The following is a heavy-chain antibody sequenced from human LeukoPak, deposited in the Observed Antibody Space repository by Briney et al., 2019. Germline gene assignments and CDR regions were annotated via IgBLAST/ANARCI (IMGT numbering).Heavy chain of an antibody. CDR1: GFTFSTYV. D-gene: IGHD3-3*01. CDR2: ISGSGGST. V-gene: IGHV3-23*01. J-gene: IGHJ4*02. Sequence: GGSLRLSCAASGFTFSTYVVNWVRQAPGKGLQWVSTISGSGGSTYYADSVKGRFTISRDNSKNTLYLQMSSLRVEDTAVYYCASRPLRFLEWLFDYWGQGTLVTVSS. CDR3: ASRPLRFLEWLFDY.